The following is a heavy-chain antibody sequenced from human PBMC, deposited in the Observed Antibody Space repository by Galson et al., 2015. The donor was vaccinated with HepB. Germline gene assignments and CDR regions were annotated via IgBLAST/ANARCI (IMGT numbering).Heavy chain of an antibody. D-gene: IGHD6-19*01. CDR3: AKERDSRGYFDF. CDR1: GFTFSSYD. Sequence: SLRLSCAASGFTFSSYDMHWVRQATGKGLEWVSAIGTAGDTYYPGSVKGRFTISRDNSKNTLYLQMNSLGAEDTAVYYCAKERDSRGYFDFWGQGTLVTVSS. CDR2: IGTAGDT. J-gene: IGHJ4*02. V-gene: IGHV3-13*01.